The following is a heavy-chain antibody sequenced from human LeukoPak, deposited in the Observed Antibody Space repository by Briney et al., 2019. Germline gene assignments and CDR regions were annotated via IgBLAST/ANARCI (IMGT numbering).Heavy chain of an antibody. Sequence: PSGTLSLTCAVSGGSISSSNWWSWVRQPPGKGLEWIGEIYHSGSTNYNPSLKSRVTISVDKSKNQFSLKLSSVTAADTAVYYCARAVPYDSSGYPDYWGQGTLVTVSS. J-gene: IGHJ4*02. D-gene: IGHD3-22*01. CDR1: GGSISSSNW. CDR2: IYHSGST. V-gene: IGHV4-4*02. CDR3: ARAVPYDSSGYPDY.